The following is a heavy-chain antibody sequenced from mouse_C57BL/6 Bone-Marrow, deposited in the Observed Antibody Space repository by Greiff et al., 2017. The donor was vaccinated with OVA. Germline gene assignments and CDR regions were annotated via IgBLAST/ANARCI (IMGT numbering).Heavy chain of an antibody. J-gene: IGHJ2*01. CDR2: ISSGSSTI. V-gene: IGHV5-17*01. D-gene: IGHD1-1*01. CDR1: GFTFSDYG. CDR3: ARGYYGYFAY. Sequence: EVKLMEPGGGLVKPGGSLKLSCAASGFTFSDYGMHWVRQAPEKGLEWVAYISSGSSTIYYADTVKGRFTISIDNANNTLFLQMTSLRYEDTAMCYCARGYYGYFAYWGQGTTLTVSS.